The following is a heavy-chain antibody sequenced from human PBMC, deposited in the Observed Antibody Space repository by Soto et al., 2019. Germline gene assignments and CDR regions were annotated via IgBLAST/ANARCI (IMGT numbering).Heavy chain of an antibody. V-gene: IGHV3-23*01. D-gene: IGHD2-8*01. CDR1: GFTFSSYA. CDR3: AKAGLYCTNGVCSSPYYFAY. CDR2: ISGSGGST. Sequence: PGGSLRLSCAASGFTFSSYAMSWVRQAPGRGLEWVSAISGSGGSTYYADSVKGRFTISRDNSKNTLYLQMNSLRAEDTAVYYCAKAGLYCTNGVCSSPYYFAYWGQGTLVTVSS. J-gene: IGHJ4*02.